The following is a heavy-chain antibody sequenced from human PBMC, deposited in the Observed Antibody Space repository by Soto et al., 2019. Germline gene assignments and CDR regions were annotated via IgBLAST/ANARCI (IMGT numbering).Heavy chain of an antibody. CDR2: ISGSGGST. CDR1: GFTFSGYA. D-gene: IGHD3-3*01. CDR3: AKLTFWSGRNWFDP. V-gene: IGHV3-23*01. J-gene: IGHJ5*02. Sequence: VSLLLSCAASGFTFSGYAMSWVRQAAGKGLEWGSAISGSGGSTYYADSVKGRFTISRDKSKNTLYLQMNSLRAEDTAVYYCAKLTFWSGRNWFDPWGQGTLVTVSS.